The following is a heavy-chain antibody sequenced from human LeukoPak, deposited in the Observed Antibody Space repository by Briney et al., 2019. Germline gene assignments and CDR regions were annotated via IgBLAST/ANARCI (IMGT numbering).Heavy chain of an antibody. CDR3: AQIMVGNDY. CDR1: GYTFTDYY. CDR2: INPNSGGT. J-gene: IGHJ4*02. D-gene: IGHD1-26*01. V-gene: IGHV1-2*06. Sequence: ASVKVSCKASGYTFTDYYLHWVRQAPGQGLEWVGRINPNSGGTNYAQKFQGRVTMTRDTSISTAYMELSRLRSDDTAVYYCAQIMVGNDYWGQGTLVTVSS.